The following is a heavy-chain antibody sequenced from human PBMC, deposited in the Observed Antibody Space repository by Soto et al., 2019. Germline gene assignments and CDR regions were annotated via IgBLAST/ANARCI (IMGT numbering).Heavy chain of an antibody. D-gene: IGHD6-19*01. CDR1: GGSISSSSYY. V-gene: IGHV4-39*01. CDR3: ARQEGSWLDAFDI. Sequence: SETLSLTCTVSGGSISSSSYYWGWIRQPPGKGLEWIGSIYYSGSTYYNPSLKSRVTISVDTSKNQFSLKLSSVTAADTAVYYCARQEGSWLDAFDIWGQGTMVTVSS. CDR2: IYYSGST. J-gene: IGHJ3*02.